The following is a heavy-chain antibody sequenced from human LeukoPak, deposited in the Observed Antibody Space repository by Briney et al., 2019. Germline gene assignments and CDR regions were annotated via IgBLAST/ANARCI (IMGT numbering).Heavy chain of an antibody. CDR2: IYNSGST. Sequence: SETLSLTCTVSGASLNPNFRSWIRQPPGKGLEWIGYIYNSGSTNYNPSLKSRVTMSVDTSKNQFSLKLSSVTAADTAVYYCARSADYDILTGQSYYFDYWGQGTLVTVSS. CDR3: ARSADYDILTGQSYYFDY. D-gene: IGHD3-9*01. J-gene: IGHJ4*02. CDR1: GASLNPNF. V-gene: IGHV4-59*01.